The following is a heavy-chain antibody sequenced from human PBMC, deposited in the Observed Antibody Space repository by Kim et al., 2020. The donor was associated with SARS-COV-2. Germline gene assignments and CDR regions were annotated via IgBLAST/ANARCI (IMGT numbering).Heavy chain of an antibody. CDR2: GSTL. V-gene: IGHV3-11*01. Sequence: GSTLYYADSVKGRFTISKDNAKNSLYLQMNSLRAEDTAVYYCTTGRAPGYWGQGILVTVSS. J-gene: IGHJ4*02. CDR3: TTGRAPGY.